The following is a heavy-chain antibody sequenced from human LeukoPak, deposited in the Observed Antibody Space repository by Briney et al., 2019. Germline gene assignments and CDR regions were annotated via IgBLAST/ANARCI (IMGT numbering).Heavy chain of an antibody. CDR3: AKVRYYGSGSYQFYFDY. V-gene: IGHV3-23*01. J-gene: IGHJ4*02. CDR1: GFIFSGNA. CDR2: IGCSGGAT. Sequence: GGSLRLSCAASGFIFSGNAMSWVRQAPGKGLEWVSAIGCSGGATFYADSVKGRITISRDNSKNTLYLQMNSLRAEDTAVYYCAKVRYYGSGSYQFYFDYWGQGTLVTVSS. D-gene: IGHD3-10*01.